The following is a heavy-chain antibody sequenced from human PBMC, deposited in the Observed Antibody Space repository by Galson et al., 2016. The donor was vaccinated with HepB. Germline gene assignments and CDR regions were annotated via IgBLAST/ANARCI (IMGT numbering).Heavy chain of an antibody. J-gene: IGHJ5*02. CDR1: GYSFTSYW. V-gene: IGHV5-51*01. Sequence: QSGAEVKKPGESPKISCKGSGYSFTSYWIGWVRQMPGKGLEWMGIIYPGDSDTRYSPSFQGQVIISADKSISTAYLQWSSLKASDTARYYCAKMDRRELLALHPWGQGTLVTVSS. D-gene: IGHD3-10*01. CDR2: IYPGDSDT. CDR3: AKMDRRELLALHP.